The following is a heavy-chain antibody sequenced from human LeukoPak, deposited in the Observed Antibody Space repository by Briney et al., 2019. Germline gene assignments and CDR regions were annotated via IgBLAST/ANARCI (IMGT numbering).Heavy chain of an antibody. J-gene: IGHJ4*02. D-gene: IGHD3-3*01. CDR3: ARGGITIFGVVTFDY. CDR1: GYTFTSYG. Sequence: GASVKVSCKASGYTFTSYGISWVRQAPGQALEWMVWISAYNGNTNYAQKLRGRVTMTTDTSTSTAYMELRSLRSDDTAVYYCARGGITIFGVVTFDYWGQGTPVIVSS. CDR2: ISAYNGNT. V-gene: IGHV1-18*01.